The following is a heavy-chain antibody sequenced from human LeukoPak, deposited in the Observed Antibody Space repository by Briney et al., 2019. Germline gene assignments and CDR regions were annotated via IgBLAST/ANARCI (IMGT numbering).Heavy chain of an antibody. CDR2: IIPTTGLA. CDR3: ARAPPRLDGYILYY. CDR1: GGTFSNLA. Sequence: SVKVSCKASGGTFSNLAISWVRQAPGQGLEWMGRIIPTTGLANYAQKVQGRVTITADKSTSTAYMELSSLRSEDTAVYYCARAPPRLDGYILYYWGQGTLVTVSS. V-gene: IGHV1-69*04. J-gene: IGHJ4*02. D-gene: IGHD5-24*01.